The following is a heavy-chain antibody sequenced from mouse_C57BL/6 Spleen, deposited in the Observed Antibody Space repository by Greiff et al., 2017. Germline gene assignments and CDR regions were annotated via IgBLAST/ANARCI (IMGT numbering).Heavy chain of an antibody. Sequence: VQLQQSGPELVKPGASVKIPCKASGYTFTDYNMNWVKQSHGKSLEWIGDINPNNGGTIYNQKFKGKATLTVDKSSSTAYMELRSLTSEDTAVYYCSRREGTGFAYWGQGTLVTVSA. CDR1: GYTFTDYN. CDR3: SRREGTGFAY. D-gene: IGHD4-1*01. V-gene: IGHV1-18*01. J-gene: IGHJ3*01. CDR2: INPNNGGT.